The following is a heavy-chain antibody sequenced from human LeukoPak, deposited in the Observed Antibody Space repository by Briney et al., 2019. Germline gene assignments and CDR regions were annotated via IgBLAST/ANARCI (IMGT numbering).Heavy chain of an antibody. V-gene: IGHV1-2*02. CDR1: GYTFTGYY. CDR3: ARDKTDPGDYYYDSSGYSHRYYYYYMDV. D-gene: IGHD3-22*01. J-gene: IGHJ6*03. Sequence: ASVKVSCKASGYTFTGYYMHWVRQAPGQGLEWMGWINPNSGGTNYAQKFQGRVTMTRDTSISTAYMELSRLRSDDTAVYYCARDKTDPGDYYYDSSGYSHRYYYYYMDVWGKGTTVTISS. CDR2: INPNSGGT.